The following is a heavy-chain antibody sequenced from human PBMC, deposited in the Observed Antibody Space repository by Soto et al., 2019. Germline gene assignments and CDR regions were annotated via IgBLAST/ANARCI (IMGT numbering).Heavy chain of an antibody. Sequence: GCLRPAGPVSGFAFNNYGINWVRHAPGKGLEWVSSISNSDYTYYSDSVKGRFAISRDNAKSSVSLQMNTLRVEDTAVYYRAREDSIIIPAVSDFWGQGTLVTVYS. J-gene: IGHJ4*02. CDR1: GFAFNNYG. CDR2: ISNSDYT. CDR3: AREDSIIIPAVSDF. V-gene: IGHV3-21*01. D-gene: IGHD2-2*01.